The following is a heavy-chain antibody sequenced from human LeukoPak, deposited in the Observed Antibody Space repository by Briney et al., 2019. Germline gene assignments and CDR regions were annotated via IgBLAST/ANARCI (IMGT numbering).Heavy chain of an antibody. Sequence: PSQTLSLTCTVSGGSISSGSYYWSWIRQPAGKGLEWIGHIYTSGSTNYNPSLKSRVTISVDTSKNQFSLKLSSVTAADTAVYYCARGAPDYWGQGTLVTVSS. V-gene: IGHV4-61*09. CDR1: GGSISSGSYY. CDR3: ARGAPDY. CDR2: IYTSGST. J-gene: IGHJ4*02.